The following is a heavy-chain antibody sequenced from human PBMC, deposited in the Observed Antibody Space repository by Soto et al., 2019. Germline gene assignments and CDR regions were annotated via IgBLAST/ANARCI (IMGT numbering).Heavy chain of an antibody. V-gene: IGHV4-4*02. Sequence: SSGTLSLTCAVSGCSLSSSNWWGWVRPPPGKGLGWVGEIYHSGSTNYNPSLKSRVTISVDKSKNQFSLKLSSVTAADTAVYYCARDKAKSRIGISYGYHYYGMDVWGQGTTVTVSS. CDR2: IYHSGST. J-gene: IGHJ6*02. D-gene: IGHD5-18*01. CDR3: ARDKAKSRIGISYGYHYYGMDV. CDR1: GCSLSSSNW.